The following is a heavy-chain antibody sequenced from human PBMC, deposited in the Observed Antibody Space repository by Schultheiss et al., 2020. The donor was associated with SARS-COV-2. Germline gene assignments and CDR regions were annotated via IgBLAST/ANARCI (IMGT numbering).Heavy chain of an antibody. CDR2: ISGSGGST. CDR1: GFTFSSYA. Sequence: GGSLRLSCAASGFTFSSYAMSWVRQAPGKGLEWVSAISGSGGSTYYADSVKGRFTISRDNSKNTLYLQMNSLKTEDTAVYYCTTTGPGRNFGDYWGQGTLVTVSS. J-gene: IGHJ4*02. V-gene: IGHV3-23*01. D-gene: IGHD1-1*01. CDR3: TTTGPGRNFGDY.